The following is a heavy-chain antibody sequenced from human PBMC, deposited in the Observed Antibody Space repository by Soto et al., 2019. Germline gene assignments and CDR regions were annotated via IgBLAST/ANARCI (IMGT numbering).Heavy chain of an antibody. CDR3: ARDSLSIAVTEWGAAFDI. J-gene: IGHJ3*02. CDR1: GCTFSSYA. Sequence: SVKVSCKACGCTFSSYAISWVRQAPGQGLEWMGGIIPIFGTANYAQKFQGRVTMTTDTSTSTAYMELRSLRSDDTAVYYCARDSLSIAVTEWGAAFDIWGQGTMVTVSS. CDR2: IIPIFGTA. D-gene: IGHD6-19*01. V-gene: IGHV1-69*05.